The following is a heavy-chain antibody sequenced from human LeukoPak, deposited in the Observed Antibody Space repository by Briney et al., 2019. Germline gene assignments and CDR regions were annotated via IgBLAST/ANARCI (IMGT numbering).Heavy chain of an antibody. CDR1: GFTFSDYY. Sequence: GGSLRLSCAASGFTFSDYYMSWIRQAQGKGREWVSYISSSGSTKYYADSVKGRFTISRDNAKNSLYLQMNSLRAEDTAVYYCASSSGWYWFGYWGQGTLVTVSS. V-gene: IGHV3-11*01. CDR3: ASSSGWYWFGY. J-gene: IGHJ4*02. CDR2: ISSSGSTK. D-gene: IGHD6-19*01.